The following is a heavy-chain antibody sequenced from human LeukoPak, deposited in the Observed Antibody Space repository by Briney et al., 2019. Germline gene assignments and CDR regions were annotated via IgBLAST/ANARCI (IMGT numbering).Heavy chain of an antibody. CDR3: AKDLYYGSGIPYYFDY. Sequence: AGGSLRLSCAASGFTFSSYGMSWVRQAPGKGLEWVSAISGSGGSTYYADSVKGRFTISRDNSKNTLYLQMNSLRAEDTAVYYCAKDLYYGSGIPYYFDYWGQGTLVTVSS. J-gene: IGHJ4*02. D-gene: IGHD3-10*01. V-gene: IGHV3-23*01. CDR1: GFTFSSYG. CDR2: ISGSGGST.